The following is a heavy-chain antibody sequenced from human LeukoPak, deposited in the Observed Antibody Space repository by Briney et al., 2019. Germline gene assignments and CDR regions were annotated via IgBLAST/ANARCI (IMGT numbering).Heavy chain of an antibody. CDR1: GGTFSSYA. CDR2: INPNSGGT. V-gene: IGHV1-2*02. J-gene: IGHJ4*02. CDR3: ARDFSGIVVVPAADDY. D-gene: IGHD2-2*01. Sequence: ASVKVSCKASGGTFSSYAISWVRQAPGQGLEWMGWINPNSGGTNYAQKFQGRVTMTRDTSISTAYMELSRLRSDDTAVYYCARDFSGIVVVPAADDYWGQGTLVTVSS.